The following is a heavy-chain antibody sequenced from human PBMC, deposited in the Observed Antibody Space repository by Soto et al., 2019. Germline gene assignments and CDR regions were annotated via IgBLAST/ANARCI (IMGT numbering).Heavy chain of an antibody. CDR3: ARDPPGSYPYWDYYGMDV. Sequence: GGSLRLSCAASGFTFSSYSMNWVRQAPGKGLEWVSSISSSSSYIYYADSVKGRFTISRDNAKNSLYLQMNSLRAEDTAVYYCARDPPGSYPYWDYYGMDVWGQGTTVTVSS. CDR1: GFTFSSYS. J-gene: IGHJ6*02. V-gene: IGHV3-21*01. D-gene: IGHD1-26*01. CDR2: ISSSSSYI.